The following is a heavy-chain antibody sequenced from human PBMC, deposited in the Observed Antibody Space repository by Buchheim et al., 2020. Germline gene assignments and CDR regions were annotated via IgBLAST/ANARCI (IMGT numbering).Heavy chain of an antibody. CDR1: GYTFTGYY. CDR3: AKGEIAWGSGDLIRVLDIGKPTKDYYFYMDV. Sequence: QVQLVQSGAEVKKPGASVKVSCKASGYTFTGYYMHWVRQAPGQGLEWMGWINPNSGGTNYAQKFQGWVTMTRDTSISTAYIELSRLRADDTAVYYCAKGEIAWGSGDLIRVLDIGKPTKDYYFYMDVWGKGTT. V-gene: IGHV1-2*04. J-gene: IGHJ6*03. CDR2: INPNSGGT. D-gene: IGHD2-2*03.